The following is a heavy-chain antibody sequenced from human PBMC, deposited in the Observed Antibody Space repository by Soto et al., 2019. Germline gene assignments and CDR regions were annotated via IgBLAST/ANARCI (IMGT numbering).Heavy chain of an antibody. CDR3: ARHAGDCPGGKCYVTHFDY. CDR1: GGSISSGGYS. J-gene: IGHJ4*02. Sequence: SETLSLTCAVSGGSISSGGYSWSWIRQPPGKGLEWIGYVHDSWGSHYNPSLKSRVAISLDTSKSQFSLKLTSVTAADTAVYFCARHAGDCPGGKCYVTHFDYWGQGTQVTVSS. D-gene: IGHD2-8*02. V-gene: IGHV4-30-2*03. CDR2: VHDSWGS.